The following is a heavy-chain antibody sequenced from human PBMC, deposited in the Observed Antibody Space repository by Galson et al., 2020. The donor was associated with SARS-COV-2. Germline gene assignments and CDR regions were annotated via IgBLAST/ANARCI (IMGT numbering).Heavy chain of an antibody. Sequence: SETLSLTCTVSGASLTTGDFYWSWVRQAPGKGLEWLGCIYASGTTYYNPSLESRHAMSIDPSEPQFSLNINSVTAADTAFYYCARVDTELNWFDPWGQGILVTVSS. CDR1: GASLTTGDFY. J-gene: IGHJ5*02. CDR2: IYASGTT. V-gene: IGHV4-30-4*01. CDR3: ARVDTELNWFDP. D-gene: IGHD5-18*01.